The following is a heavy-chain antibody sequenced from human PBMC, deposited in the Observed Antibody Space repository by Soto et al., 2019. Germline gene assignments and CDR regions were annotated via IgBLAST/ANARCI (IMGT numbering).Heavy chain of an antibody. J-gene: IGHJ4*02. Sequence: EVQLLESGGGLVQPGGSLRLSCAASGFTFSSYAMSWVRQAPGKGLEWVSAISGSGGSTYYADSVKGRFTISRDNSKNTLYLQMNSLRAEDTAVYYCAKWLDWYYYDSSGYYDYFDYWGQGTLVTVSS. CDR3: AKWLDWYYYDSSGYYDYFDY. V-gene: IGHV3-23*01. CDR1: GFTFSSYA. CDR2: ISGSGGST. D-gene: IGHD3-22*01.